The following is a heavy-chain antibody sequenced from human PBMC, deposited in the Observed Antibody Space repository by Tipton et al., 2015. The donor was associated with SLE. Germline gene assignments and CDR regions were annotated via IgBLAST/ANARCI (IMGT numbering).Heavy chain of an antibody. CDR2: ISHSRNA. V-gene: IGHV4-34*01. J-gene: IGHJ6*03. D-gene: IGHD3-10*01. CDR3: ARGVSGYFHYCYMDV. Sequence: GLVKPSETLSLTCAVSRGSFSGYAWSWIRQAPGKGPEWIGEISHSRNANYNASLQSRVTISLDTSNNQFSLGLSSVTAADTAVYYCARGVSGYFHYCYMDVGGKGTTVTISS. CDR1: RGSFSGYA.